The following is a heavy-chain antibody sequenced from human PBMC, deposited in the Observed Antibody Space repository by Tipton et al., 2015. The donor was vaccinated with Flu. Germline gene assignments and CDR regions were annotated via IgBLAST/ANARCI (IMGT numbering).Heavy chain of an antibody. CDR3: ARVTPPIWFGVSYYYYYGMDV. J-gene: IGHJ6*02. CDR1: GGSFSGYY. CDR2: INHSGST. V-gene: IGHV4-34*01. D-gene: IGHD3-10*01. Sequence: TLSLTCAVYGGSFSGYYWSWIRQPPGKGLEWIGEINHSGSTNYNPSLKSRVTISVDTSKNQFSLKLSSVTAADTAVYYCARVTPPIWFGVSYYYYYGMDVWGQGTTVTVSS.